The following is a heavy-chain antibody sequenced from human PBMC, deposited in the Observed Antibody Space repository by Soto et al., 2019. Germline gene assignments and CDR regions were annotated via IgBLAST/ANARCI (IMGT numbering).Heavy chain of an antibody. J-gene: IGHJ5*02. Sequence: TLSLTCAVSGDSISGGASFWVWIRHPPGKGLEWIANVYYSGSSYYNPSLKSRLTISVDTTKNQFSLQLKSMTAADTAVYYCAKLSCTSSTCYFPGWFDPWGQGTLVTVSS. D-gene: IGHD2-2*01. CDR2: VYYSGSS. CDR3: AKLSCTSSTCYFPGWFDP. CDR1: GDSISGGASF. V-gene: IGHV4-31*11.